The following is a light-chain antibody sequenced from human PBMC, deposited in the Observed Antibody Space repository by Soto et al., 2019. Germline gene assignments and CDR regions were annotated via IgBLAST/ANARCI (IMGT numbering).Light chain of an antibody. CDR3: QQGYSTPWT. CDR1: QSISSY. Sequence: IQMTHSPSSLSASVGDRVTITCRASQSISSYLHWYQQKPGKAPKLLIYAASNLQSGVPSRFSASGSGTDFTLTLNSLQPEDFATYYCQQGYSTPWTFGQGSKVDIK. V-gene: IGKV1-39*01. CDR2: AAS. J-gene: IGKJ1*01.